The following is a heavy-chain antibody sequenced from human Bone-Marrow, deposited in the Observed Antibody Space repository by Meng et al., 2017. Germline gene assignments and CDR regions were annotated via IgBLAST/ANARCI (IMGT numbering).Heavy chain of an antibody. CDR3: ARAAYGDYGVDY. V-gene: IGHV1/OR15-3*02. J-gene: IGHJ4*02. CDR2: INAGNGNT. Sequence: VQSGAEGKKPGASVKVSCKASGYTFTGYYMHWVRQAPGQGLEWMGWINAGNGNTKYSQKFQGRVTITRDTSASTAYMELSSLRSEDTAVYYCARAAYGDYGVDYWGQGTLVTVSS. D-gene: IGHD4-17*01. CDR1: GYTFTGYY.